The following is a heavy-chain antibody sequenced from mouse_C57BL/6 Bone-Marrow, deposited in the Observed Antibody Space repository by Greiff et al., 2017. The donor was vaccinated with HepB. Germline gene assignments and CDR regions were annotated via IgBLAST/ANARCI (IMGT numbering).Heavy chain of an antibody. CDR1: GYTFTSYW. CDR3: ARWGVWYYGSSYGWFAY. CDR2: IYPSDSET. D-gene: IGHD1-1*01. J-gene: IGHJ3*01. V-gene: IGHV1-61*01. Sequence: QVQLQQPGAELVRPGSSVKLSCKASGYTFTSYWMDWVKQRPGQGLEWIGNIYPSDSETHYNQKFKDKATLTVDKSSSTAYMQLSSLTSEDSAVYYCARWGVWYYGSSYGWFAYWGQGTLVTVSA.